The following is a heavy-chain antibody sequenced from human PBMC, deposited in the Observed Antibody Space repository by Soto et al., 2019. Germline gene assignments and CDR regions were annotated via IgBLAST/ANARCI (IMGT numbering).Heavy chain of an antibody. CDR3: ARWLFDYYYYYGMDV. CDR2: IIPIFGTA. Sequence: ASVKVSCKASGGTFSSYAISWVRQAPGQGLEWMGGIIPIFGTANYAQKFQGRVTITADESTSTAYMELSSLRSEDTAVYYCARWLFDYYYYYGMDVWGQGTTVTVSS. CDR1: GGTFSSYA. D-gene: IGHD3-22*01. J-gene: IGHJ6*02. V-gene: IGHV1-69*13.